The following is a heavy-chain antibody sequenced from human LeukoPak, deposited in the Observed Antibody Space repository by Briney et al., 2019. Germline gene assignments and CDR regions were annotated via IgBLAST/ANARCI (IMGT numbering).Heavy chain of an antibody. CDR1: GGSISSYY. D-gene: IGHD6-13*01. Sequence: TSETLSLTCTVYGGSISSYYWSWIRQPPGKGLEWIGYIYYSGSTDYNPSLKSRVTISVDTSKNQFSLKLRSMTAADTAVYYCARGGSSWSRSWFDPWGQGTLVTVSS. CDR2: IYYSGST. V-gene: IGHV4-59*01. J-gene: IGHJ5*02. CDR3: ARGGSSWSRSWFDP.